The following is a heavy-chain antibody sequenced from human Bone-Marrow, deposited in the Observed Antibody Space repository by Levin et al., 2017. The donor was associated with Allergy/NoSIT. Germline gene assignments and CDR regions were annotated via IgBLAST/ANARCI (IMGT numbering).Heavy chain of an antibody. D-gene: IGHD3-10*01. V-gene: IGHV3-74*01. CDR3: ARDRITMVRAVVTRSRAFDI. CDR2: INSDASST. Sequence: GESLKISCAASGFTFTGYWMHWVRQAPGKGLVWVSHINSDASSTSYADSVRGRFTISRDNAKNTLYLQMKNLRAEDTAVYYCARDRITMVRAVVTRSRAFDIWGQGIMVTVSS. J-gene: IGHJ3*02. CDR1: GFTFTGYW.